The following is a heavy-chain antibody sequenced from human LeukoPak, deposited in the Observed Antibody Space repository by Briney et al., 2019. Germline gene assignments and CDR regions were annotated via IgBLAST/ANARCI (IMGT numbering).Heavy chain of an antibody. CDR2: ITNDGSST. CDR3: VRSSRYDWNGPADY. CDR1: GLTFSSHW. Sequence: PGGSLRLSCAASGLTFSSHWMHWVRQAPGKGLVWVSRITNDGSSTTYADSVKGRFTISRDNAKNMLYLQVNSLRAEDTAVYYCVRSSRYDWNGPADYWGQGTLVTVSS. V-gene: IGHV3-74*01. J-gene: IGHJ4*02. D-gene: IGHD1-20*01.